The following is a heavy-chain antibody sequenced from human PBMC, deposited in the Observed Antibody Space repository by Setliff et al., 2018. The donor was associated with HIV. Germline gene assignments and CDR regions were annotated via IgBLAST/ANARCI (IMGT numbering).Heavy chain of an antibody. Sequence: PSETLSLTCTVSAGSVSSGGYYWSWIRQHPGMGLEWIAYIYYNGNTYYNPSLKSRVTISVDTSKTQFYLKLRSVTASDTAVYYCARYTSKLDWFDPWGQGTLVTVSS. D-gene: IGHD2-2*02. J-gene: IGHJ5*02. CDR3: ARYTSKLDWFDP. V-gene: IGHV4-31*03. CDR2: IYYNGNT. CDR1: AGSVSSGGYY.